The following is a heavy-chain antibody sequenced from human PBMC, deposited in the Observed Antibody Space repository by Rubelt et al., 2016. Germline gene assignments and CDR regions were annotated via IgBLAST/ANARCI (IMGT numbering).Heavy chain of an antibody. D-gene: IGHD3-16*01. Sequence: EVQLVESGGGLVQPGGSLRLSCAASGFTFSSYAMSWVRQAPGKGLEWVSSVSGTGDITNYADSVKGRFTISRDNSKNTLYLQMNSLTAEDMAVYYCAKDLYIAYNQPRFLGHWGQGTLVTVSS. CDR3: AKDLYIAYNQPRFLGH. CDR2: VSGTGDIT. V-gene: IGHV3-23*04. J-gene: IGHJ4*02. CDR1: GFTFSSYA.